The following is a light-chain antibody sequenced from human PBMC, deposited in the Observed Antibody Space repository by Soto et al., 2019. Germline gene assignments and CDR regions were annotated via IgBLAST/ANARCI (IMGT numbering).Light chain of an antibody. CDR2: DVS. CDR1: QSVSTF. J-gene: IGKJ4*01. CDR3: QQRRNWPLT. V-gene: IGKV3-11*01. Sequence: EIVLTQSPASLSLSPGDRATLSCRASQSVSTFLAWYQQKPGQAPRLLISDVSNMATGIPARFSGSGSGTDFTLTISSLEPEDFAIYYCQQRRNWPLTFGGGTKVEIK.